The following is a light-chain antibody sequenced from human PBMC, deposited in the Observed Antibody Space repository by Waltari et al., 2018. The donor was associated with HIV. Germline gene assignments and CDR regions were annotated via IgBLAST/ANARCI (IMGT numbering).Light chain of an antibody. Sequence: QAVVTQEPSLLVSPGGTVTLTCVHSTGAVTSELFPSWLQPKSGQAPTTMIYDTTNKHSWTPARFVGSLLGGKAALTLSGAQPEDEGDYYCLLSYSGVGRVFGGGTRVTVL. J-gene: IGLJ2*01. CDR1: TGAVTSELF. V-gene: IGLV7-46*01. CDR3: LLSYSGVGRV. CDR2: DTT.